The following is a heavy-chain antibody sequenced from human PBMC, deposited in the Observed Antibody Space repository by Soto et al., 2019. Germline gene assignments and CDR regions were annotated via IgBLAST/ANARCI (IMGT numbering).Heavy chain of an antibody. CDR3: ARDQVEGYYYGSGSFDY. Sequence: QVQLVESGGGVVQPGRSLRLSCAASGFTFSSYGMHWVRQAPGKGLEWVAVIWYDGSNKYYADSVKGRFTISRDNSKNTLYLQMNSLRAEDTAVYYCARDQVEGYYYGSGSFDYWGQGTLVTVSS. CDR1: GFTFSSYG. D-gene: IGHD3-10*01. CDR2: IWYDGSNK. J-gene: IGHJ4*02. V-gene: IGHV3-33*01.